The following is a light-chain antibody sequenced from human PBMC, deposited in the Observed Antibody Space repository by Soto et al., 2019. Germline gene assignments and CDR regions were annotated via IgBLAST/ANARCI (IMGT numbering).Light chain of an antibody. CDR1: QSVSSY. J-gene: IGKJ2*01. CDR2: DAS. V-gene: IGKV3-15*01. CDR3: LQYSTWPPLYT. Sequence: EIVMTQSPATLSVSLGERVTLSCSASQSVSSYLAWYHQKPGQAPRLLISDASTRATDIPDRFSGSGSGTDFTLTVSSLQSTDLAVYYCLQYSTWPPLYTFGQGTKLEIK.